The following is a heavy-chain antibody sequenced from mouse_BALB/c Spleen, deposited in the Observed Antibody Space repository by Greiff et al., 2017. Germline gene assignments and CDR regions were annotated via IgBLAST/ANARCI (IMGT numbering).Heavy chain of an antibody. V-gene: IGHV5-17*02. CDR1: GFTFSSFG. CDR3: ARGGIITTPYAMGY. J-gene: IGHJ4*01. CDR2: ISSGSSTI. Sequence: EVMLVESGGGLVEPGGSRKLSCAASGFTFSSFGMHWVRQAPEKGLEWVAYISSGSSTIYYADTVKGRFTLSRDNPKNTLFLQLTSLRSEDTAMYYCARGGIITTPYAMGYWGQGTSVTVSS. D-gene: IGHD1-1*01.